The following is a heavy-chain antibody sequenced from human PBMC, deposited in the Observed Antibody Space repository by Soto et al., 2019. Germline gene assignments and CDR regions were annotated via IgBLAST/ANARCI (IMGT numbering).Heavy chain of an antibody. J-gene: IGHJ4*02. CDR2: IYYTGST. CDR1: GGSITSYY. D-gene: IGHD1-1*01. V-gene: IGHV4-59*01. Sequence: QVQLQESGPGLVKPSETLSLTCTVSGGSITSYYWSWIRQPPGKGLEFLGYIYYTGSTNYNPSLKSRITTSVDTSKNQFSLNLSSVTAADTAVYYCARKNDYMLDFWGRGTLVTVSS. CDR3: ARKNDYMLDF.